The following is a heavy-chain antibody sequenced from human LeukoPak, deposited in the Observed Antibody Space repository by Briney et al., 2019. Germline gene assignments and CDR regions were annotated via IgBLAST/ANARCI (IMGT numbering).Heavy chain of an antibody. Sequence: PGGSLRLSCAASGFTFSSYAMHWVRQAPGKGLEWVAVISYDGSNKYYADSVKGRFTISRDNSKNTLYLQMNSLRAEDTAVYYCAKSTSPIGYDFWSGYYSVDGAFDIWGQGTMVTVSS. CDR1: GFTFSSYA. J-gene: IGHJ3*02. V-gene: IGHV3-30*18. D-gene: IGHD3-3*01. CDR3: AKSTSPIGYDFWSGYYSVDGAFDI. CDR2: ISYDGSNK.